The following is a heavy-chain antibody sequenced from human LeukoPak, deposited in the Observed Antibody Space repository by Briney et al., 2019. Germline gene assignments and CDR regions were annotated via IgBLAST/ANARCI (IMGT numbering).Heavy chain of an antibody. D-gene: IGHD3-10*01. J-gene: IGHJ4*02. V-gene: IGHV4-39*01. CDR2: IYYSGST. CDR1: GGSISSSSYY. Sequence: PSETLSLTCTVSGGSISSSSYYWGWIRQPPGKGLEWIGSIYYSGSTYYNPSLKSRVTISVDTSKNQFSLKLSSVTAADTAVYYCARQSLLWFGELSFFPDYWAREPWSPSPQ. CDR3: ARQSLLWFGELSFFPDY.